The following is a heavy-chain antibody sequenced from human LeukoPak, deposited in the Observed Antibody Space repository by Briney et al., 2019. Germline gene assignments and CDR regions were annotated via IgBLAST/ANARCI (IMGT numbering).Heavy chain of an antibody. CDR2: INHSGST. CDR1: GGSFSGYY. V-gene: IGHV4-34*01. D-gene: IGHD2/OR15-2a*01. CDR3: ARSIRYYVHRKNWFDP. Sequence: PSETLSLTCAVYGGSFSGYYWSWICQPPGKGLEWIGEINHSGSTNYNPSLKSRVTISVDTSKNQFSLKLSSVTAADTAVYYCARSIRYYVHRKNWFDPWGQGTLVTVSS. J-gene: IGHJ5*02.